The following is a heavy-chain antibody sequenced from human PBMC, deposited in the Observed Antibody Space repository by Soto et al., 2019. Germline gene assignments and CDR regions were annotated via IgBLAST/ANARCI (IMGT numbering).Heavy chain of an antibody. D-gene: IGHD3-22*01. CDR3: TRVDSARDSSCYHYYFDP. V-gene: IGHV1-2*02. Sequence: ASVKISSKTSGYDFTGYYLHWVRQAPGQGLVWMGWINGTASDTNSTQKVQGSVTLTKDTSTSTAYMELSSLTSDDTAVYYCTRVDSARDSSCYHYYFDPWGQGTLVTVSS. CDR2: INGTASDT. CDR1: GYDFTGYY. J-gene: IGHJ4*02.